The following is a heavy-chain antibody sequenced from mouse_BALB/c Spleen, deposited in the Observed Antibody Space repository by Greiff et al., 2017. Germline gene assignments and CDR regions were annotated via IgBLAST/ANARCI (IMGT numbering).Heavy chain of an antibody. CDR1: GYTFSSYW. CDR2: ILPGSGST. Sequence: QVQLHQSGAELLKPGASVKISCKATGYTFSSYWIEWVKQRPGHGLEWIGEILPGSGSTNYNEKFKGKATFTADASSNTACMQLSSLTSEDSAVYFCALDYSYLDNWGQGTTLTVAS. V-gene: IGHV1-9*01. CDR3: ALDYSYLDN. D-gene: IGHD2-4*01. J-gene: IGHJ2*01.